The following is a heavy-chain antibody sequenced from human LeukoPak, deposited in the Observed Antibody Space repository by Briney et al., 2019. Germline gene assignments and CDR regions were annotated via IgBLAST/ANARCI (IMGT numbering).Heavy chain of an antibody. J-gene: IGHJ6*02. CDR1: GFTFSSYS. V-gene: IGHV3-21*01. CDR2: ISSSSSYI. CDR3: ARAGIAARVGIPYYYYGMDV. D-gene: IGHD6-6*01. Sequence: PGGSLRLSCAASGFTFSSYSMNWVRQAPGKGLEWVSSISSSSSYIYYADSVKGRFTISRDNAKNSPYLQMDSLRAEDTAVYYCARAGIAARVGIPYYYYGMDVWGQGTTVTVSS.